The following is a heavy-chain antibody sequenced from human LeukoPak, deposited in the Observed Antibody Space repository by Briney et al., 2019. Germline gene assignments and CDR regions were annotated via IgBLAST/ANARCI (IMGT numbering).Heavy chain of an antibody. CDR2: IDYSGST. CDR1: GGSISTYY. CDR3: AKSTVRFDP. Sequence: PSETLSLTCTVSGGSISTYYWSWIQQPPGKGLEWLGYIDYSGSTKYNPSLKNRVTMSIDTSKNQFSVRLTSVTASDTAVYYCAKSTVRFDPWGQGIRVTVSS. V-gene: IGHV4-59*08. D-gene: IGHD4-11*01. J-gene: IGHJ5*02.